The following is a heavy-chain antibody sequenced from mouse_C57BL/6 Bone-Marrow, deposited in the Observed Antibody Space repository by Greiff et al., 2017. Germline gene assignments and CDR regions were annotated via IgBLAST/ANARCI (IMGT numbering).Heavy chain of an antibody. J-gene: IGHJ4*01. CDR2: IDTSGSYT. CDR3: ASHAMDY. Sequence: VQLQQPGAELVRPGTSVKLSCKASGYTFTSYWMHWVKQRPGPGLEWIGVIDTSGSYTNYNQTFKGKATLTVDTSSSTAYMQLSSLTSEDSAVYYCASHAMDYWGQGTSVTVSS. CDR1: GYTFTSYW. V-gene: IGHV1-59*01.